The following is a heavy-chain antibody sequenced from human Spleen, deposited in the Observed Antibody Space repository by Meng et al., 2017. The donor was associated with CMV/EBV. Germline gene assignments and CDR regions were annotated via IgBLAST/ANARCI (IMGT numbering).Heavy chain of an antibody. Sequence: GALKISCAASGFTFSSYSMNWVRQAPGKGLEWVSSISSSSSYIYYADSVKGRFTISRDNAKNSLYLQMNSLRAEDTAVYYCASSIFGVVSPGYWGQGTLVTVSS. CDR1: GFTFSSYS. CDR3: ASSIFGVVSPGY. V-gene: IGHV3-21*01. CDR2: ISSSSSYI. J-gene: IGHJ4*02. D-gene: IGHD3-3*01.